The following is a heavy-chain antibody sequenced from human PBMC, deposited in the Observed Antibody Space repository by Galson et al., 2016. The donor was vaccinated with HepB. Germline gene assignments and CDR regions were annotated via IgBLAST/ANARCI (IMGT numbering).Heavy chain of an antibody. J-gene: IGHJ4*02. V-gene: IGHV1-2*02. CDR1: GYTFTGYY. Sequence: SVKVSCKASGYTFTGYYIHWVRQAPGQGLEWMGWINPDGGATNSAQKFQGRVTMTRDTSIDTAYLEMRRLRSDDTAVYYCGRGPIALADRGQGTLVTVSS. CDR3: GRGPIALAD. CDR2: INPDGGAT. D-gene: IGHD6-13*01.